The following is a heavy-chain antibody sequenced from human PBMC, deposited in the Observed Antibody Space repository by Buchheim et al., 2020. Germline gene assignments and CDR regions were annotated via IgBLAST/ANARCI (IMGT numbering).Heavy chain of an antibody. CDR2: IYPRDSDT. CDR1: GYNFASYW. CDR3: ARQKLNGDKYFDF. D-gene: IGHD7-27*01. J-gene: IGHJ2*01. V-gene: IGHV5-51*01. Sequence: EVQLVQSGPEVKKPGESLKISCKGSGYNFASYWIGWVRQMPGKGLEWMGIIYPRDSDTRYSPSFQGQVTISADKSISTAFLQWGSLKASDTAMHYCARQKLNGDKYFDFWGRGTL.